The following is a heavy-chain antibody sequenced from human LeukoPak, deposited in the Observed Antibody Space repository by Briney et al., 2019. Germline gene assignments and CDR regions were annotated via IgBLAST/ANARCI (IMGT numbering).Heavy chain of an antibody. CDR1: GFTFSSYA. D-gene: IGHD2-2*01. Sequence: GGSLRLSCAASGFTFSSYAMHWVRQAPGKGLEWVAVISYDGSNKYYADSVKGRFTISRDNSKNTLYLQMNSLRAEDTAVYYCARDSTSCPFDYWGQGTLVTVSS. CDR2: ISYDGSNK. V-gene: IGHV3-30*14. CDR3: ARDSTSCPFDY. J-gene: IGHJ4*02.